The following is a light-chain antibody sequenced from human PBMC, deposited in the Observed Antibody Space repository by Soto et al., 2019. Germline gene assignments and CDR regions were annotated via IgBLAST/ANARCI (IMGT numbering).Light chain of an antibody. J-gene: IGKJ1*01. V-gene: IGKV3-20*01. CDR3: QQYNSYSWT. CDR1: QSVSSSY. CDR2: GAS. Sequence: EIVLTQSPDTLSVSPGERATLSCRASQSVSSSYLAWYQQKPGQAPRLLIYGASSRATGIPDRFSGSGSGTDFTLTISSLQPDDFATYYCQQYNSYSWTFGQGTKVDVK.